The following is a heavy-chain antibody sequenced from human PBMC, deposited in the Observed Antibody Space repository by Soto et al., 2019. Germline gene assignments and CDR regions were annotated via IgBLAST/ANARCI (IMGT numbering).Heavy chain of an antibody. CDR1: GYSFTTYG. CDR3: ARTEGRSTRGDY. CDR2: ISTYNGDT. D-gene: IGHD2-8*01. J-gene: IGHJ4*02. Sequence: QVQLVQSGAEVKKPGASVRVSCKASGYSFTTYGVTWVRQAPGQGLERMGWISTYNGDTRVAQQHQGTVTPPTHTSTNAAHMELRSLRSDDTAIYYCARTEGRSTRGDYWGQGTLVTVSS. V-gene: IGHV1-18*01.